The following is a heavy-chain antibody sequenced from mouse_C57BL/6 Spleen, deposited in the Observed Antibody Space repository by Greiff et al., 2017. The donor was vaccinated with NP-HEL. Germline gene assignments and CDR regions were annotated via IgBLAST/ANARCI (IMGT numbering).Heavy chain of an antibody. D-gene: IGHD1-1*01. V-gene: IGHV1-55*01. Sequence: VQLQQSGAELVKPGASVKMSCKASGYTFTSYWITWVKQRPGQGLEWIGHIYPGSGSTNYNEKFKSKATLTVDTSSSTAYMQLSSLTSEDSAVYYCARRDYYGSSYDYAMDYWGQGTSVTVSS. CDR2: IYPGSGST. CDR3: ARRDYYGSSYDYAMDY. J-gene: IGHJ4*01. CDR1: GYTFTSYW.